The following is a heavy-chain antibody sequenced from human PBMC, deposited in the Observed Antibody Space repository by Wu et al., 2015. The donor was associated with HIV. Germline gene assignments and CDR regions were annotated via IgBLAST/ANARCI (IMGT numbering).Heavy chain of an antibody. J-gene: IGHJ4*02. CDR3: ARQXAYTSGWYIFDY. D-gene: IGHD6-19*01. CDR2: MNPRSGNT. V-gene: IGHV1-8*01. CDR1: GYNFNGYG. Sequence: QVKLVQSGIEVKKSGASVKVSCQASGYNFNGYGIIWVRQAPGQGLEWMGWMNPRSGNTGYAQKFQGRVTMTRDTSISTANMELSSLRSEDTAVYYCARQXAYTSGWYIFDYWGQGTLVTVSS.